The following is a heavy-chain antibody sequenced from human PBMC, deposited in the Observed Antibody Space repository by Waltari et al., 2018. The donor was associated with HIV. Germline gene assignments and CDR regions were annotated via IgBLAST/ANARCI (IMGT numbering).Heavy chain of an antibody. CDR3: AKDMGIFYAYGMDV. D-gene: IGHD2-8*01. Sequence: EAQLVESGCGSVQPGRSRRLSCAASGFKLGNYVLNWVRQAPGKALEWDVGISWNSGNIEYADSVKGRFTISRDNGKNSLYLQMNRLRSEDTGLYYCAKDMGIFYAYGMDVWGQGTAVTISS. J-gene: IGHJ6*02. CDR1: GFKLGNYV. V-gene: IGHV3-9*01. CDR2: ISWNSGNI.